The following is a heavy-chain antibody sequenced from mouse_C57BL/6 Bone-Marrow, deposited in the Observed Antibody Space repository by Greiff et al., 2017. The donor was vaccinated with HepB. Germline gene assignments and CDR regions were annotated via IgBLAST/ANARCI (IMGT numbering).Heavy chain of an antibody. Sequence: VQLQQSGPELVKPGASVKISCKASGYTFTDYYMNWVKQSHGKSLEWIGDINPNNGGTSYNQKFKGKATLTVDKSSSTAYMELRSLTSEDSAVYYCARDGYYVYWYFDVWGTGTTVTVSS. J-gene: IGHJ1*03. D-gene: IGHD2-3*01. CDR2: INPNNGGT. CDR3: ARDGYYVYWYFDV. V-gene: IGHV1-26*01. CDR1: GYTFTDYY.